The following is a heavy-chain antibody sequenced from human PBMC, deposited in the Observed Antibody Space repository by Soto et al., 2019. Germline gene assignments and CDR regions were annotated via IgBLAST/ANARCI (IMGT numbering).Heavy chain of an antibody. Sequence: EVQLAESGGGLVQPGGSLRLSCAASGFTFSPYEMNWIRQAPGKGLEWISYIHGSGSPIFYANSVKGRFTISRDNAKSSRFLQMDSLRVEDSAIYYCATKIFGTTYFGDWGQGTLVTVSS. CDR3: ATKIFGTTYFGD. CDR1: GFTFSPYE. D-gene: IGHD3-16*01. V-gene: IGHV3-48*03. CDR2: IHGSGSPI. J-gene: IGHJ4*02.